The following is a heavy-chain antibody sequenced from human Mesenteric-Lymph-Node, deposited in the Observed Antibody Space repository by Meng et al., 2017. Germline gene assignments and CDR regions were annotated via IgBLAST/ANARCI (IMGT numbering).Heavy chain of an antibody. Sequence: VQLVESGGGLVKTGGSLRLSRAASGFTFSDYYMTWIRQPPGQGLEWIASISPTGGSLYYADSVKGRFSISRDNAKSSLSLQMNSLRVEDTAVYYCARDHGFLNWFDPWGQGTLVTVSS. CDR3: ARDHGFLNWFDP. D-gene: IGHD2/OR15-2a*01. V-gene: IGHV3-11*04. J-gene: IGHJ5*02. CDR2: ISPTGGSL. CDR1: GFTFSDYY.